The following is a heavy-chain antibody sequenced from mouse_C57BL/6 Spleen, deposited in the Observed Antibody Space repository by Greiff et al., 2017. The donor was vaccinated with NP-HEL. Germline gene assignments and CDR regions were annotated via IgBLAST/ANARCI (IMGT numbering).Heavy chain of an antibody. CDR2: IDPSDSET. D-gene: IGHD2-5*01. Sequence: VQLQQPGAELVRPGSSVKLSCKASGYTFTSYWMHWVKQRPIQGLEWIGNIDPSDSETHYNQKFKDKATLTVDKSSSTAYMQLSSLTSEDSAVYYCARGSNYPYYFDYWGQGTTLTVSS. CDR3: ARGSNYPYYFDY. J-gene: IGHJ2*01. V-gene: IGHV1-52*01. CDR1: GYTFTSYW.